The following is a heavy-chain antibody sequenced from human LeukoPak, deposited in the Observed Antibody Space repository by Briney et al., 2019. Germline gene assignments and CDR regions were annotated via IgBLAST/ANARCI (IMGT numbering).Heavy chain of an antibody. Sequence: PGGSLRLSCAASGFSFDDYGMSWVRQAPGKGLEWVSGINWNGGSTGYADSVKGRFTISRDNAKNSLYLQMNSLRAEDTAVYYCARAGGTYYGIAFDIWGQGTMVTVSS. CDR1: GFSFDDYG. CDR3: ARAGGTYYGIAFDI. D-gene: IGHD1-26*01. CDR2: INWNGGST. J-gene: IGHJ3*02. V-gene: IGHV3-20*04.